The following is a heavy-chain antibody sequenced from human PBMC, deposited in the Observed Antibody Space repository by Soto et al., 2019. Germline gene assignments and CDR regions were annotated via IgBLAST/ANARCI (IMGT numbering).Heavy chain of an antibody. J-gene: IGHJ6*02. Sequence: SVKVSCKASGGTFSSYAISWVRQAPGQGLEWMGGIIPIFGTANYAQKFQGRVTITADESTSTAYMELSSLRSEDTAVYYCARAALPPWYSRSWYGNYYCGMDVWGQGTTVTVSS. D-gene: IGHD6-13*01. CDR2: IIPIFGTA. V-gene: IGHV1-69*13. CDR1: GGTFSSYA. CDR3: ARAALPPWYSRSWYGNYYCGMDV.